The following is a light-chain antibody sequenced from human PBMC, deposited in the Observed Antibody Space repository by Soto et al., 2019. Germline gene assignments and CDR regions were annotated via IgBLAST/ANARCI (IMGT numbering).Light chain of an antibody. CDR1: QSLLHSNGYNY. V-gene: IGKV2-28*01. CDR2: LGS. J-gene: IGKJ2*01. CDR3: MQSLQTPRT. Sequence: DIVMTQSPLSLPVTPGEPACISCRSSQSLLHSNGYNYLDWYLQKPGPSPQLLSSLGSNRASGVRDRFSGSGSGTDLTLKISRVEAEDVEVYYCMQSLQTPRTFGQGTKLEIK.